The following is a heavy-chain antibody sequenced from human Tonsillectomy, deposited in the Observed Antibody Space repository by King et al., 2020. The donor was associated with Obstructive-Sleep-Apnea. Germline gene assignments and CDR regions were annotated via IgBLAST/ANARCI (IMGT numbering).Heavy chain of an antibody. CDR2: IYWDDYK. CDR3: AHGAYVDSAMVDYNGMDV. D-gene: IGHD5-18*01. Sequence: TLKESGPTLVKPTQTLTLTCTFSGFSLSTSGVGVGWIRQPPGKALEWLALIYWDDYKRYSPSLKSRLTITKDTSKKQVVLTMTNMDPVDTATYYCAHGAYVDSAMVDYNGMDVWGQGTTVTVSS. V-gene: IGHV2-5*02. CDR1: GFSLSTSGVG. J-gene: IGHJ6*02.